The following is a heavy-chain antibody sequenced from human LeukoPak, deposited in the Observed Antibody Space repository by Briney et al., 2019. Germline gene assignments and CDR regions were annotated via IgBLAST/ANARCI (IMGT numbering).Heavy chain of an antibody. Sequence: AASVKVSCKVSGYSLSELSTHWVRQAPGQGLEWMGGFDPGDDETIYAQKFQGRVTTTEDTSTDTAYLELSSLRSEDTAVYFCATEKDLLLDSWGQGTPVTVSS. CDR1: GYSLSELS. V-gene: IGHV1-24*01. J-gene: IGHJ5*01. D-gene: IGHD1-26*01. CDR2: FDPGDDET. CDR3: ATEKDLLLDS.